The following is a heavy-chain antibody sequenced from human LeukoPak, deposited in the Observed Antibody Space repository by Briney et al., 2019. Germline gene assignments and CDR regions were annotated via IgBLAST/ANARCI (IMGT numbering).Heavy chain of an antibody. J-gene: IGHJ4*02. D-gene: IGHD6-13*01. CDR2: ISYDGSKK. CDR1: GFTFSIYG. V-gene: IGHV3-30*18. CDR3: AKDRWSLGIAAAPGPYYFDY. Sequence: GRSLRLSCAASGFTFSIYGMHWVRQAPGKGLEWVAVISYDGSKKYYADSVKGRFTISRDNSKNTVYLQMNSPRAEDTAVYYCAKDRWSLGIAAAPGPYYFDYWGQGTLVTVSS.